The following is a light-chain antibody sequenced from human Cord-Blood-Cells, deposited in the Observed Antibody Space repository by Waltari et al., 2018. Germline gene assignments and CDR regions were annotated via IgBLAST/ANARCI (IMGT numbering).Light chain of an antibody. CDR1: QRVSSY. Sequence: EIVLTQSPATLSLSPGDRATLSCRASQRVSSYLAWYQQKPGQAPRLLIYDASNRATGIPARFSGSGSGTDFTLTISSLEPEDFSVYYCQQRSNLPLTFGGGTKVEIK. CDR2: DAS. CDR3: QQRSNLPLT. V-gene: IGKV3-11*01. J-gene: IGKJ4*01.